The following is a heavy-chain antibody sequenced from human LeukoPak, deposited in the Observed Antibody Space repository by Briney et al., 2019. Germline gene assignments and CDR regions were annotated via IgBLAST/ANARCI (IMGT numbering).Heavy chain of an antibody. J-gene: IGHJ3*02. CDR2: IRSKANSYAT. CDR3: TRANGWDAFDI. D-gene: IGHD6-19*01. V-gene: IGHV3-73*01. Sequence: PGGSLRLSCAASGFTFSGSTMHGVRQASGKGLEWVGRIRSKANSYATAYAASVKGRFTISGDDSKKMAYLQMNNLKTEDTAMYYCTRANGWDAFDIWGQGTMVTVSS. CDR1: GFTFSGST.